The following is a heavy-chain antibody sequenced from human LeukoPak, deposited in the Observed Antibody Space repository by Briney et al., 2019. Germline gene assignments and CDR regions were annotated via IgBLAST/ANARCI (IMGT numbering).Heavy chain of an antibody. CDR2: IYHSGST. V-gene: IGHV4-4*02. CDR1: GGPISSSNW. D-gene: IGHD6-13*01. CDR3: ARDRGIASLNWFDP. Sequence: PSGTLSLTCAVSGGPISSSNWWSWVRQPPGKGLEWIGEIYHSGSTNYNPSLKSRVTISVDKSKNQFSLKLSSVTAADTAVYYCARDRGIASLNWFDPWGQGTLVTVSS. J-gene: IGHJ5*02.